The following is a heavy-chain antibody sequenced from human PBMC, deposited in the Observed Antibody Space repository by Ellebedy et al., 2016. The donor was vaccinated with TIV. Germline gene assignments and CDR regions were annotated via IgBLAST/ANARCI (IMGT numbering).Heavy chain of an antibody. J-gene: IGHJ4*02. Sequence: SETLSLTCVVSGGSLSGDYWNWIRQPPKKGLEWIGETNHSGNTTYNPSLKSRVTISVDTSKNQFSLNLNSVTAADTAVYYCARGRRYYDFWSGYYSLDYWGQGTLVTVSS. V-gene: IGHV4-34*01. CDR2: TNHSGNT. D-gene: IGHD3-3*01. CDR1: GGSLSGDY. CDR3: ARGRRYYDFWSGYYSLDY.